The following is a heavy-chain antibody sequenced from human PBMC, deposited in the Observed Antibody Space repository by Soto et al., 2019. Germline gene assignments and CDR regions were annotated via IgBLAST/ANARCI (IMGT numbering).Heavy chain of an antibody. CDR3: ASAAVTGTAGLDF. J-gene: IGHJ4*02. D-gene: IGHD6-19*01. V-gene: IGHV1-2*02. Sequence: ASVKVSCKASGYTFSGFYMHWVRQAPGQGLEWMGWINPNSGGTKSAEKFQGRVTMTRDTSISTAYMELSRLTSDDTAVYYCASAAVTGTAGLDFWGQGTQVTVYS. CDR2: INPNSGGT. CDR1: GYTFSGFY.